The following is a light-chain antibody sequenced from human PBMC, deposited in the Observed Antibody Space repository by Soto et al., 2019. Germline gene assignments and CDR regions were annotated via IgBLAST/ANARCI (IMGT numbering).Light chain of an antibody. CDR3: QQYNNWPRT. CDR1: QNIGTN. Sequence: EIRMTQSPATVSLSPGERAILSGMASQNIGTNLVWYQQKPGQAPRLLLYGASTRATGVPARFSGSGSGTDFTLTISSLQSEDFAVYYCQQYNNWPRTFGQGTKVDIK. CDR2: GAS. V-gene: IGKV3-15*01. J-gene: IGKJ1*01.